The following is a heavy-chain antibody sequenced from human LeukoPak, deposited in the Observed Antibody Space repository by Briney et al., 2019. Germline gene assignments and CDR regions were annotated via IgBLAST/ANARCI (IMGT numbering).Heavy chain of an antibody. CDR1: GFTFSSYG. CDR2: IWYDGSNK. V-gene: IGHV3-33*06. J-gene: IGHJ6*03. D-gene: IGHD6-13*01. CDR3: AKDGRQQLTYYYMDV. Sequence: GSLRLSCAASGFTFSSYGRHWVRQAPGKGLEWVAVIWYDGSNKYYADSVKGRFTISRDNSKNTLYLQMNSLRAEDTAVYYCAKDGRQQLTYYYMDVWAKGPRSPSP.